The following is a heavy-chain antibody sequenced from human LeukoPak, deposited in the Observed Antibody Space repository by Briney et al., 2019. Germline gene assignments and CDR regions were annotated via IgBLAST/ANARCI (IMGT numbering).Heavy chain of an antibody. J-gene: IGHJ5*02. CDR3: ARDQAPRMITFGGPRRWFDP. CDR1: GYTFTSYS. D-gene: IGHD3-16*01. CDR2: ISAYNGNT. V-gene: IGHV1-18*01. Sequence: EASVKVSCKASGYTFTSYSISWVRQAPGQGLEWMGWISAYNGNTNYAQKLQGRVTMTTDTSTSTAYMELRSLRSDDTAVYYCARDQAPRMITFGGPRRWFDPWGQGTLVTVSS.